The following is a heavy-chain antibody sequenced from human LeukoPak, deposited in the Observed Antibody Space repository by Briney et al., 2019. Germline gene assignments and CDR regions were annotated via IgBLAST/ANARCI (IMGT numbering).Heavy chain of an antibody. D-gene: IGHD6-25*01. CDR3: THPAYYYNVDV. J-gene: IGHJ6*04. CDR2: IKTKADNYAT. CDR1: GLTFSVSA. Sequence: GGSLKLSCSASGLTFSVSAIHWVRQASGKGLEWVGRIKTKADNYATAYAASVKGRFTISRDDSTNTAYLQMNSLKTEDTAIYYCTHPAYYYNVDVWGKGTTVTVSS. V-gene: IGHV3-73*01.